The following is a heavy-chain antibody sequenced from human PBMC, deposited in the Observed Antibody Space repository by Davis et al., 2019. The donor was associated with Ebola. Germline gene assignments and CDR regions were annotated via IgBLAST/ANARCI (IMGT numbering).Heavy chain of an antibody. D-gene: IGHD3-3*01. J-gene: IGHJ6*02. V-gene: IGHV4-59*01. CDR2: IYYSGST. Sequence: SETLSLTCTVSGGSISSYYWSWIRQPPGKGLEWIGYIYYSGSTNYNPSLKSRVTISVDTSKNQFSLKLSSVTAADTAVYYCARVGRDFWSGYYLYYYYGMDVWGQGTTVTVSS. CDR3: ARVGRDFWSGYYLYYYYGMDV. CDR1: GGSISSYY.